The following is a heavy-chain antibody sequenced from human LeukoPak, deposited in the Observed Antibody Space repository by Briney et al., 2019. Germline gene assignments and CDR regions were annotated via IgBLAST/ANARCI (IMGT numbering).Heavy chain of an antibody. V-gene: IGHV3-48*03. CDR3: ARAGDYGDYGRWFDP. CDR2: ISSSGCTI. D-gene: IGHD4-17*01. Sequence: PGGSLRLSCAASGFTFSSYEMNWVRQAPGKGLEWVSYISSSGCTIYYADSVKGRFTISRDNAKNSLYLQMNSLRAEDTAVYYCARAGDYGDYGRWFDPWGQGTLVTVSS. J-gene: IGHJ5*02. CDR1: GFTFSSYE.